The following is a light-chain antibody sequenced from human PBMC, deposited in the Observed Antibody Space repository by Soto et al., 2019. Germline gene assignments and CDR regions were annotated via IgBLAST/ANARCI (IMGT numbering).Light chain of an antibody. CDR1: SSDVGCYNY. CDR2: EVS. Sequence: ALTHPASVSRSPGQTITISGSGTSSDVGCYNYVSWYQQHPGKAPKLMIYEVSNRPSGVSNRFSGSKSGNTASLTISGLQAEDEADYYCSSYTSSSTPYVFGTGTKVTGL. J-gene: IGLJ1*01. V-gene: IGLV2-14*01. CDR3: SSYTSSSTPYV.